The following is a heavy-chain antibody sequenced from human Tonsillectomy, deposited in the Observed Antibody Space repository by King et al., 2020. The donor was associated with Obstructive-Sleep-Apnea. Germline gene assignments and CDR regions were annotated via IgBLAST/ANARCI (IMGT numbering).Heavy chain of an antibody. J-gene: IGHJ4*02. Sequence: VQLVESGGGLVQPGRSLRLSCAASGFTFDDYAMHWVRQAPGKGLEWVSGISWNSGSMGYADSVKGRFTISRDNAKNSLYLQMNSLRAEDTALYYCAKDSGSGSLGHWGQGTLVTVSS. CDR2: ISWNSGSM. V-gene: IGHV3-9*01. D-gene: IGHD1-26*01. CDR1: GFTFDDYA. CDR3: AKDSGSGSLGH.